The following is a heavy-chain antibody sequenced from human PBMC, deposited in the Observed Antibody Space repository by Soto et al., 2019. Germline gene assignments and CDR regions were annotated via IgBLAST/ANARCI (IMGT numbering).Heavy chain of an antibody. V-gene: IGHV1-69*13. CDR2: IIPIFGTA. D-gene: IGHD3-3*01. Sequence: GASVKVSCKASGGTFSSYAISWVRQAPGQGLEWMGGIIPIFGTANYAQKFQGRVTITADESTSTAYMELSSLRSEDTAVYYCARVEPRGPFLRFLEWFRSAPYYYYGRDVWGQGTTVTVSS. CDR3: ARVEPRGPFLRFLEWFRSAPYYYYGRDV. J-gene: IGHJ6*02. CDR1: GGTFSSYA.